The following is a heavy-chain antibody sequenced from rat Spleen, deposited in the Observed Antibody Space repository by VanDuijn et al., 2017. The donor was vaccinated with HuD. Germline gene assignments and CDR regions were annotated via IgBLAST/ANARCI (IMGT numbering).Heavy chain of an antibody. J-gene: IGHJ4*01. CDR3: GKDMNYFSTYPFYLMDA. CDR1: GFTFSNYG. V-gene: IGHV5-19*01. D-gene: IGHD1-2*01. CDR2: ISPSGGST. Sequence: EVQLVESGGGLVQPGRSLKLSCAASGFTFSNYGMHWIRQAPTKGLEWVASISPSGGSTYYRDSVKGRFTISRDNAKSTLYLQMDSLRSEDTATYYCGKDMNYFSTYPFYLMDAWGQGTSLTVSS.